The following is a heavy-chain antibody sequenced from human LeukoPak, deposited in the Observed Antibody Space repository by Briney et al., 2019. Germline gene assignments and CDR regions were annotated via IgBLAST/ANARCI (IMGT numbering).Heavy chain of an antibody. V-gene: IGHV4-38-2*02. Sequence: SETLSLTCTVSGYSISSGYYWGWIRQPLGKGLEWIGSIYHSGSTYYNPSLKSRVTISVDTSKNQFSLKLSSVTAADTAVYYCARAPTVTNAFDIWGQGTMVTVSS. CDR2: IYHSGST. CDR3: ARAPTVTNAFDI. D-gene: IGHD4-17*01. CDR1: GYSISSGYY. J-gene: IGHJ3*02.